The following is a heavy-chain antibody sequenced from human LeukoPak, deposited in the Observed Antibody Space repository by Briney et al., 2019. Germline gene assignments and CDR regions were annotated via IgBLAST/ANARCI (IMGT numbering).Heavy chain of an antibody. J-gene: IGHJ3*02. Sequence: GGSLRLSCAASGFTFSSYAMSWVRQAPGKGLEWVSAISGSGGSTYYADSVKGRFTISRDNSKNTLYLQMNSLRADDTAVYYCAKSFYDFWSGPGAFDIWGQGTMVTVSS. D-gene: IGHD3-3*01. V-gene: IGHV3-23*01. CDR2: ISGSGGST. CDR3: AKSFYDFWSGPGAFDI. CDR1: GFTFSSYA.